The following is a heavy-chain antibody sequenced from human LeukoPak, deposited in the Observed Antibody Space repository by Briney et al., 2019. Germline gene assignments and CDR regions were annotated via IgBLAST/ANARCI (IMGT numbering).Heavy chain of an antibody. CDR3: AREGGENGDYVDY. CDR1: GFTFSSYS. J-gene: IGHJ4*02. V-gene: IGHV3-21*01. D-gene: IGHD3-10*01. Sequence: PGGSLRLSCAASGFTFSSYSMNWVRQAPGKGLEWVSSISSSSSYIYYADSVKGRFTISRDNARNSLYLQMNSLRAEDTAVYYCAREGGENGDYVDYWGQGTLVTVSS. CDR2: ISSSSSYI.